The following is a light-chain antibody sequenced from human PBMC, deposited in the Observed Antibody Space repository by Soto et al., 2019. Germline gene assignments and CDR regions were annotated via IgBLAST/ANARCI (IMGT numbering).Light chain of an antibody. J-gene: IGKJ1*01. CDR3: QQYNNWPRT. Sequence: EVVMTQSPDTLSVSPGERGTLSCRASQSVSSNLAWYQQKLGQAPRLLIYGASTRATGISARISGSGSGTEFTPTISSLQSEDFAIYYCQQYNNWPRTFGQGTKVDI. CDR1: QSVSSN. CDR2: GAS. V-gene: IGKV3-15*01.